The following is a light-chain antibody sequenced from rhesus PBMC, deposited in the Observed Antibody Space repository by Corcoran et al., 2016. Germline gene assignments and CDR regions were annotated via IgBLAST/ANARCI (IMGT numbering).Light chain of an antibody. Sequence: DIQMTQSPSSPSAAVGDTVTITGRASQSISSWLAWYQQKPAQAPTLLYYKASSLQSGVPSRVSGSGSGTYFTLTISSLQSADFSTYYCQQNDSIPRTFGQGTKVEIK. V-gene: IGKV1-22*01. CDR2: KAS. CDR1: QSISSW. J-gene: IGKJ1*01. CDR3: QQNDSIPRT.